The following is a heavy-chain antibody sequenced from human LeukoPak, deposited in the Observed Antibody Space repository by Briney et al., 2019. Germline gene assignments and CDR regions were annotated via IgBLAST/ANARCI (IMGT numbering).Heavy chain of an antibody. CDR2: INPNSGGT. D-gene: IGHD3-3*01. CDR1: GYTFTGYY. V-gene: IGHV1-2*02. Sequence: GASVKVSCKASGYTFTGYYMHWVRQAPGQGLEWMGWINPNSGGTNYAQKFQGRVTTTRDTSISTAYMELSRLRSDDTAVYYCARDLTDYDFWSGYWKWGQGTLVTVSS. CDR3: ARDLTDYDFWSGYWK. J-gene: IGHJ4*02.